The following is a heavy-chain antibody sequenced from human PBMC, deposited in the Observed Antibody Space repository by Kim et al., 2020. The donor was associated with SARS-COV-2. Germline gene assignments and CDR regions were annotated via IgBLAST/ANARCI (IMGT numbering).Heavy chain of an antibody. D-gene: IGHD2-8*02. CDR3: ARDLGLVVYAIPPNWFDP. V-gene: IGHV1-69*13. J-gene: IGHJ5*02. Sequence: SVKVSCKASGGTFSSYAISWVRQAPGQGLEWMGGIIPIFGTANYAQKFQGRVTITADESTSTAYMELSSLRSEDTAVYYCARDLGLVVYAIPPNWFDPWGQGTLVTVSS. CDR1: GGTFSSYA. CDR2: IIPIFGTA.